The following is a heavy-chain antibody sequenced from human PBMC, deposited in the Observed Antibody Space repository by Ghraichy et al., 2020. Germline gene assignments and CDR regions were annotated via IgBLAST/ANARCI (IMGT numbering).Heavy chain of an antibody. Sequence: SETLSLTCTVSGGSISSSSYYWGWIRQPPGKGLEWIGSIYYSGSTYYNPSLKSRVTISVDTSKNQFSLKLSSVTAADTAVYYCARQLLAQYSSGWPYYFDYWGQGTLVTVSS. J-gene: IGHJ4*02. CDR2: IYYSGST. CDR3: ARQLLAQYSSGWPYYFDY. V-gene: IGHV4-39*01. CDR1: GGSISSSSYY. D-gene: IGHD6-19*01.